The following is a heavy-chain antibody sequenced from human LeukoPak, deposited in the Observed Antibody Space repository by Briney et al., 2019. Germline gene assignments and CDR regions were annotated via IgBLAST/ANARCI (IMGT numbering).Heavy chain of an antibody. CDR1: GYTFTSYG. V-gene: IGHV1-18*01. CDR3: ARDSGYSGYDCPDY. CDR2: ISAYNGNT. J-gene: IGHJ4*02. D-gene: IGHD5-12*01. Sequence: ASVKVSCKAAGYTFTSYGISWVRQAPGQGLEWMGWISAYNGNTNYAQKLQGRVTITTDASTSTAYMELRSMRSDDTAVYYCARDSGYSGYDCPDYWGLGTLVTVSS.